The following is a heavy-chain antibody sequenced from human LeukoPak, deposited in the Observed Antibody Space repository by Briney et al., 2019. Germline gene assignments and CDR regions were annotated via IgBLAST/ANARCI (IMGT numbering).Heavy chain of an antibody. D-gene: IGHD6-19*01. V-gene: IGHV4-34*01. CDR3: ARGGGGWYLDY. CDR1: GVSFSGYY. J-gene: IGHJ4*02. Sequence: SETLSLTCAVYGVSFSGYYWSWIRQPPGKGLEWIGEINHSGSTNYNPSLKSRVTISVDTSKNQFSLKLSSVTAADTAVYYCARGGGGWYLDYWGQGTLVTVSS. CDR2: INHSGST.